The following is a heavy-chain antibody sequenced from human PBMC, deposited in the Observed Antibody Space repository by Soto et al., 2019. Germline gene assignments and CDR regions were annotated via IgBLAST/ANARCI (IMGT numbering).Heavy chain of an antibody. CDR3: ARLAYCGGDCYSGWDDY. CDR2: ISGSGGST. J-gene: IGHJ4*02. CDR1: GFTFRSYA. D-gene: IGHD2-21*02. Sequence: EVQLLESGGGLVQPGGSLRLSCAASGFTFRSYAMSWVRQAPGKGLEWVSAISGSGGSTYYADSVKGRFTISRDNSNNTLYLQMHSLRAEDTAVYYCARLAYCGGDCYSGWDDYWGQGTLVTVSS. V-gene: IGHV3-23*01.